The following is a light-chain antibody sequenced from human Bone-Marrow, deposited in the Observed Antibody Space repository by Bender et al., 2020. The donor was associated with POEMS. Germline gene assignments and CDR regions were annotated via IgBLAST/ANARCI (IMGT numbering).Light chain of an antibody. CDR1: DSNFGGNN. CDR3: GTWDSSLTSGV. CDR2: SNY. Sequence: QSVLTQPPSASGTPGQSVIISCSGTDSNFGGNNVNWYQHLPGTAPRLVVYSNYQRPSGVPARFSGSKSGTSATLGITGLQTGDEADYYCGTWDSSLTSGVFGGGTRLTVL. J-gene: IGLJ3*02. V-gene: IGLV1-44*01.